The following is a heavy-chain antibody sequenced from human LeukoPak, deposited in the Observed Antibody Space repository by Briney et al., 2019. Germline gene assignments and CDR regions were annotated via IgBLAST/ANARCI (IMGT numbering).Heavy chain of an antibody. V-gene: IGHV5-51*01. CDR2: IYPGDSDT. D-gene: IGHD6-13*01. Sequence: GEALKISCKGSGYSFTGYWSGGVREMPGKGLEWMGIIYPGDSDTRYSPSFQGQATIPADKSSSTAYLQWSSLKASDTAMYYCARLIAAAGNIDYWGQGTLVTVSS. J-gene: IGHJ4*02. CDR1: GYSFTGYW. CDR3: ARLIAAAGNIDY.